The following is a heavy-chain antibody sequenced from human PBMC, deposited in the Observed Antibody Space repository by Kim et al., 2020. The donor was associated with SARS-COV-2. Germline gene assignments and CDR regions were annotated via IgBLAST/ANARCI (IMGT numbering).Heavy chain of an antibody. J-gene: IGHJ5*02. CDR3: ARDRGPGNPFDP. CDR2: IYYSGST. Sequence: SETLSLTCTVSGGSISSYYWSWIRQPPGKGLEWIGYIYYSGSTNYNPSLKSRVTISVDTSKNQFSLKLSSVTAADTAVYYCARDRGPGNPFDPWGQGTL. CDR1: GGSISSYY. V-gene: IGHV4-59*13.